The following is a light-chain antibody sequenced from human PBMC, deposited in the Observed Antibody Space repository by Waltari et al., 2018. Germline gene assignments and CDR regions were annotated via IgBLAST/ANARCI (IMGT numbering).Light chain of an antibody. CDR2: GTS. V-gene: IGKV3-20*01. CDR3: HQYGPSLWT. J-gene: IGKJ1*01. CDR1: QSIHSAY. Sequence: EIVLTQSPGTLSLTPGDRVTVSCRASQSIHSAYLAWYQHKPGQAPRLLSFGTSTRATGIPDRFRGSGSGTDFTLTISRLEPEDFAVYFCHQYGPSLWTFGQGTKVEI.